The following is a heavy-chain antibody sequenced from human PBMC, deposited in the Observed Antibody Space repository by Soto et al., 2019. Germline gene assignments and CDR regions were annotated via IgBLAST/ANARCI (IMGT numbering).Heavy chain of an antibody. CDR1: GYTFTGYA. CDR3: ARAVAVPADFDY. J-gene: IGHJ4*02. V-gene: IGHV1-3*01. Sequence: ASVKVSCKASGYTFTGYAMHWVRQAPGQRLEWMGWINAGNGNTKYSQKFQGRVTITRDTSARTAYMELSSLRSEDTAVYYCARAVAVPADFDYWGQGTLVTVSS. D-gene: IGHD6-19*01. CDR2: INAGNGNT.